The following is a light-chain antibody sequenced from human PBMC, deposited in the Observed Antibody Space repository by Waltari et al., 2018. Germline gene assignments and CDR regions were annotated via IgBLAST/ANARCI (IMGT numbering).Light chain of an antibody. J-gene: IGKJ4*01. CDR2: DAS. Sequence: EIVLTQSPATLSLSPGERATLSCRASQSIGSYLAWYQQKPGQTPRLLIYDASNRATGTPARFSGSGSGTDFTLTISSLEPKDFAVYYCQQRSNWPLTFGGGTKVEIK. CDR3: QQRSNWPLT. V-gene: IGKV3-11*01. CDR1: QSIGSY.